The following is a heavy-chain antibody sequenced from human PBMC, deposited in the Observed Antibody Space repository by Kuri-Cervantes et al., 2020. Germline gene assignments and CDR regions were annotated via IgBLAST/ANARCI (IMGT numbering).Heavy chain of an antibody. CDR3: AREGPRHSSGWMEDFDY. CDR1: GFTFSSYA. D-gene: IGHD6-19*01. V-gene: IGHV3-30-3*01. Sequence: GGSLRLSCAASGFTFSSYAMSWVRQAPGKGLEWVAVISYDGSNKYYADSVKGRFTISRDNSKNTLYLQMNSLRAEDTAVYYCAREGPRHSSGWMEDFDYWGQGTLVTVSS. J-gene: IGHJ4*02. CDR2: ISYDGSNK.